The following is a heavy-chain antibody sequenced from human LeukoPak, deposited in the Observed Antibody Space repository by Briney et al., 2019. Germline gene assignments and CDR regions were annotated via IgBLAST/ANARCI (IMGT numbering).Heavy chain of an antibody. CDR1: GGSVSSGSYS. Sequence: SETLSLTCTVSGGSVSSGSYSWSWIRQPPGKGLEWIGNIYYSGSTSYSPSLKSRVTISIDTSKNQFSLKLSSVTAADTAVYYCASPYCSGGYCYFDSWGQGTLVTVSS. J-gene: IGHJ4*02. V-gene: IGHV4-61*01. CDR3: ASPYCSGGYCYFDS. D-gene: IGHD2-15*01. CDR2: IYYSGST.